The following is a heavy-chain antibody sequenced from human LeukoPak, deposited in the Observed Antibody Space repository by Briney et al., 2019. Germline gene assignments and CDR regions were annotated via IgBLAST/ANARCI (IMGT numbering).Heavy chain of an antibody. J-gene: IGHJ6*02. Sequence: SETLSLTCTVSGGSISSYYWSWIRQPPGKGLEWIGYISHSGSTNYNPSLKSRVTISVDTSKNQFSLKLTSVTAADTAVYYCARQGHKLTLVDYYGMDVWGQGTTVTVSS. V-gene: IGHV4-59*01. CDR1: GGSISSYY. CDR3: ARQGHKLTLVDYYGMDV. D-gene: IGHD1-26*01. CDR2: ISHSGST.